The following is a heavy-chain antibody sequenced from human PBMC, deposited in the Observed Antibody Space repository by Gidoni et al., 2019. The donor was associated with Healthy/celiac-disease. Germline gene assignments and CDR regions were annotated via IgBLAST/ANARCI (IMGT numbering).Heavy chain of an antibody. V-gene: IGHV5-51*01. D-gene: IGHD6-25*01. CDR2: IYPGDSDT. CDR1: GYSFTSYW. J-gene: IGHJ3*02. CDR3: AARVLRVSAGYDAFDI. Sequence: EVQLVQSGAEVKKPGESLKISCKGSGYSFTSYWIGWVRQMPGKGLEWMGIIYPGDSDTRYSPSFQGQVTISADKSISTAYLQWSSLKASDTAMYYCAARVLRVSAGYDAFDIWGQGTMVTVSS.